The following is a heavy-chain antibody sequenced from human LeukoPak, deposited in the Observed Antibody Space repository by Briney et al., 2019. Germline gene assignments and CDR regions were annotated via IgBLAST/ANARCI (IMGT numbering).Heavy chain of an antibody. D-gene: IGHD2-2*02. Sequence: GGSLRLSCAASGFTFRSYAIYWVRQAPGKGLEWVSVSKTDGTSTSYADSVKGRFTVSRDNAKNTLYLQMDSLRAEDTAVYYCHPLAYTNNWGQGTLVTVSS. CDR2: SKTDGTST. CDR1: GFTFRSYA. V-gene: IGHV3-74*01. CDR3: HPLAYTNN. J-gene: IGHJ1*01.